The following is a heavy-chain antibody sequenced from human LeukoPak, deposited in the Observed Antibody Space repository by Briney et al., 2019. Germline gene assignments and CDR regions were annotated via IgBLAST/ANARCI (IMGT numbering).Heavy chain of an antibody. Sequence: GGSLRLSCAASGFTFSSYSMNWVRQAPGKGLEWVSSISSSSSYIYYADSVKGRFTISRDNAKNSLYLQMNSLRAEDTAVYYCARDWNDYGAPTGSFFDYWGQGTLVTVSS. D-gene: IGHD4-17*01. J-gene: IGHJ4*02. CDR2: ISSSSSYI. V-gene: IGHV3-21*01. CDR1: GFTFSSYS. CDR3: ARDWNDYGAPTGSFFDY.